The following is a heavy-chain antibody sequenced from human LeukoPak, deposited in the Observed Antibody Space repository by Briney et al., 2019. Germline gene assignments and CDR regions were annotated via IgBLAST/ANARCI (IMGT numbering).Heavy chain of an antibody. CDR1: GFTFDDYA. V-gene: IGHV3-9*01. CDR3: AKELGYNPPAAFDY. CDR2: ISWNSGSI. J-gene: IGHJ4*02. D-gene: IGHD5-24*01. Sequence: GGSLRLSCAASGFTFDDYAMHWVRQAPGKGLEWVSGISWNSGSIGYADSVKGRFTISRDNAKNSLYLQMNSLRAEDTALYYCAKELGYNPPAAFDYWGQGTLVTVSS.